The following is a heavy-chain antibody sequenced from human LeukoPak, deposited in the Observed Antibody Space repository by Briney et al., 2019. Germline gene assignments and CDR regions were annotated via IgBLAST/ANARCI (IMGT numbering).Heavy chain of an antibody. J-gene: IGHJ4*02. Sequence: GGSLRLSCAASGFPFSSYSMTWVRQAPGKGLEWVANIKPDGTTKFYVDSVKGRFTISRDNALNSLYLQMNSLRAEDTAIYYCARSIPYGTTWYGRSDYWGQGTLVTISS. D-gene: IGHD6-13*01. CDR2: IKPDGTTK. CDR3: ARSIPYGTTWYGRSDY. CDR1: GFPFSSYS. V-gene: IGHV3-7*03.